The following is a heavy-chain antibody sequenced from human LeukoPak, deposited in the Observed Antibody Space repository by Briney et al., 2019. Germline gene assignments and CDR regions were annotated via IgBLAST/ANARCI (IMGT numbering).Heavy chain of an antibody. Sequence: SETLSLTCTVSGASISSSADYWVWMGRAPGQGLESIGSIHYSGSTYYNSSLSSRVTMSLDTYKNQFSLELSSVIAADTAVYYCARRYCSRTTCYFFVYWGQGTLVTVSS. J-gene: IGHJ4*02. D-gene: IGHD2-2*01. CDR3: ARRYCSRTTCYFFVY. V-gene: IGHV4-39*01. CDR1: GASISSSADY. CDR2: IHYSGST.